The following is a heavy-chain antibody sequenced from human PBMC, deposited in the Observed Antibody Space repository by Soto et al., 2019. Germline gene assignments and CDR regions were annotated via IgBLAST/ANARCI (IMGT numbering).Heavy chain of an antibody. CDR3: AKHTYDFGPPDY. J-gene: IGHJ4*02. V-gene: IGHV4-59*08. Sequence: SETLSLTCTVSAGYISNSYWRWIRKPPGKRLEWIGYFFYTGLTKYNPSLKSRVTMSVDTSENQFSLRLTSVTAADTAVYYCAKHTYDFGPPDYWGQGALVTVSS. D-gene: IGHD3-3*01. CDR1: AGYISNSY. CDR2: FFYTGLT.